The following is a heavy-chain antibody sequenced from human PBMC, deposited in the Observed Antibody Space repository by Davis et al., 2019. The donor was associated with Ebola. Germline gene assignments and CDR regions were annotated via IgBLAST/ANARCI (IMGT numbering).Heavy chain of an antibody. J-gene: IGHJ6*02. CDR1: GGSFSSYW. CDR3: ARGSSWDVGYGMDV. V-gene: IGHV3-74*01. D-gene: IGHD1-26*01. CDR2: INSDGSST. Sequence: PSETLSLTCAVYGGSFSSYWMHWVRQAPGKGLVWVSRINSDGSSTSYADSVKGRFTISRDNAKNTLYQQMNSLRAEDTAVYYCARGSSWDVGYGMDVWGQGTTVTVSS.